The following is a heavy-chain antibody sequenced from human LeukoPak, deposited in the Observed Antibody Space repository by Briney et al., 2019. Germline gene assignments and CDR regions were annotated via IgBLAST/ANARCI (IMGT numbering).Heavy chain of an antibody. J-gene: IGHJ4*02. CDR3: AKQGSGYSSSWFYYFDY. D-gene: IGHD6-13*01. CDR2: IYPGDSDT. V-gene: IGHV5-51*01. Sequence: GESLKISCKGSGYSFTSYWIGWVRQMPGKGLEWMGIIYPGDSDTRYSPSFQGQVTISADKSISTAYLQWSSLKASDTAMYYCAKQGSGYSSSWFYYFDYWGQGTLVTVSS. CDR1: GYSFTSYW.